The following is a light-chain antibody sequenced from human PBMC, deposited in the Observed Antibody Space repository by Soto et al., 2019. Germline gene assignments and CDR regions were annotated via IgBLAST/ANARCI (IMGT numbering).Light chain of an antibody. Sequence: EIVLTQSPATLSLSPGERATLSCRASQSVGNNLAWYQQKPGQAPGLLIYEASTRATGIPARFSGSGSGTDFTLTISSLEPEDFAVYYCQQTRSFPLTFGGGTKVEI. V-gene: IGKV3-11*01. CDR3: QQTRSFPLT. J-gene: IGKJ4*01. CDR2: EAS. CDR1: QSVGNN.